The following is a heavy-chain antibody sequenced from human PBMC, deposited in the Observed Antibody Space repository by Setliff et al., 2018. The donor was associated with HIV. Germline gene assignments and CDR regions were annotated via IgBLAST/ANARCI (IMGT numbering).Heavy chain of an antibody. CDR1: GGSISSGGYY. Sequence: SETMSLTCTVSGGSISSGGYYWSWIRQHPGKGLEGIGYIYYSGSTYYNPSLKGRVTRSVDKSKNQFSLKLGSVTTADTAVYYCARVYYYGSPHMDVWGKGPTVT. CDR3: ARVYYYGSPHMDV. J-gene: IGHJ6*03. D-gene: IGHD3-10*01. CDR2: IYYSGST. V-gene: IGHV4-31*03.